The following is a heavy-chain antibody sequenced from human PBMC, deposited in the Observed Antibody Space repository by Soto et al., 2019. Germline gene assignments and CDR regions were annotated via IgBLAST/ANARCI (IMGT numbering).Heavy chain of an antibody. CDR2: MNPNSGNT. Sequence: QVQLVQSGAEVKKPGASVKVSCKASGYTFTSYDINWVRQATGQGLEWMGWMNPNSGNTGYAQKCQGGATMTRNTSISTAYMERSSLRSEDTAVYYCARGGGGIRKRLNWFDPWGQGTLVTVSS. V-gene: IGHV1-8*01. CDR3: ARGGGGIRKRLNWFDP. CDR1: GYTFTSYD. D-gene: IGHD2-15*01. J-gene: IGHJ5*02.